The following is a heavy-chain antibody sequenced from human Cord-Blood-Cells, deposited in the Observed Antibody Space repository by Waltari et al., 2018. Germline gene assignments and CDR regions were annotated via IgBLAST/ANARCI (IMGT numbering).Heavy chain of an antibody. CDR1: GYSFTSYW. Sequence: VQLVQSGAEVQKPGEFLKISCKGSGYSFTSYWIGCVRQLPGKGLEWMGIIYPGDSDTRYSPSFQGQVTISADKSISTAYLQWSSLKASDTAMYYCARAYYYGSGSYYYFDYWGQGTLVTVSS. D-gene: IGHD3-10*01. V-gene: IGHV5-51*01. CDR3: ARAYYYGSGSYYYFDY. J-gene: IGHJ4*02. CDR2: IYPGDSDT.